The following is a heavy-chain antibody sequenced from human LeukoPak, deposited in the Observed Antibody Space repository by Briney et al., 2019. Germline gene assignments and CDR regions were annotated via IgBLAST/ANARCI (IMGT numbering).Heavy chain of an antibody. D-gene: IGHD6-25*01. CDR3: AREPAAAGKNWFDP. J-gene: IGHJ5*02. V-gene: IGHV3-48*04. CDR1: GFTFSGYS. Sequence: GGSLRLSCAASGFTFSGYSMNWVRQAPGKGLEWVSYISGSSSPMFYADSVKGRFTISRDNAKNSLYLQMNSLRAEDTAVYYCAREPAAAGKNWFDPWGQGTLVTVSS. CDR2: ISGSSSPM.